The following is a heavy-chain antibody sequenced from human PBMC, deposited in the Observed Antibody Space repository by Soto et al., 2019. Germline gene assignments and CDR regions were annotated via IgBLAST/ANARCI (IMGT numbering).Heavy chain of an antibody. D-gene: IGHD1-26*01. Sequence: SETLSLTCTVSGGSISRYYLSWIRQPPGKGLERIGYIYYSGSTNYNPSLKSRVTISVDTSKNQFSLKLSSVTAADMAVYFCARVGYYYYDMDVWSKGTTVTVSS. CDR2: IYYSGST. CDR3: ARVGYYYYDMDV. V-gene: IGHV4-59*08. CDR1: GGSISRYY. J-gene: IGHJ6*03.